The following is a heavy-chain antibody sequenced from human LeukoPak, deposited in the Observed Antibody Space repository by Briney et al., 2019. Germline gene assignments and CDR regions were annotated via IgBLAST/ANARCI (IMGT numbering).Heavy chain of an antibody. CDR3: ARDVRHRYCSSSSCYWGWLDP. D-gene: IGHD2-2*01. CDR1: GYTFTSYS. CDR2: INPSDAST. J-gene: IGHJ5*02. V-gene: IGHV1-46*01. Sequence: ASVKVSCKASGYTFTSYSMNWVRQAPGQGPEWMGIINPSDASTTYAQKFQGRVTMTRDMSTSTVYMELSSLRSEDTAVYYCARDVRHRYCSSSSCYWGWLDPWGQGTLVTVSS.